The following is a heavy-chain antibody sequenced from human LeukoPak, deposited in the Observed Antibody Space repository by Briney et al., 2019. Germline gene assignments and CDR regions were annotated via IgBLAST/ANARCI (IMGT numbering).Heavy chain of an antibody. CDR3: ARDYAPWWELHENWFDP. CDR2: IYYSGFT. D-gene: IGHD1-26*01. Sequence: PSETLSLTCTVSGGSISSSSYYWGWIRQPPGKGLEWIGSIYYSGFTYYNPSLKSRVTISVDTSKNQFSLKLSSVTAADTAVYYCARDYAPWWELHENWFDPWGQGTLVTVSS. CDR1: GGSISSSSYY. J-gene: IGHJ5*02. V-gene: IGHV4-39*07.